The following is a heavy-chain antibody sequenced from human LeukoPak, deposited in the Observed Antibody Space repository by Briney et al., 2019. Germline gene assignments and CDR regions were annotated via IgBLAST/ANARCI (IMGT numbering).Heavy chain of an antibody. J-gene: IGHJ3*02. Sequence: SETLSLTCTVSGGSISSSSYYWGWIRQPPGKGLEWIGSIYYSGSTYYNPSLNSRVTISVDTSKNQFSLKLSSVTAADTAVYSCARHVVTAFLPDAFDIWGQGTMVTVSS. V-gene: IGHV4-39*01. D-gene: IGHD2-21*02. CDR2: IYYSGST. CDR1: GGSISSSSYY. CDR3: ARHVVTAFLPDAFDI.